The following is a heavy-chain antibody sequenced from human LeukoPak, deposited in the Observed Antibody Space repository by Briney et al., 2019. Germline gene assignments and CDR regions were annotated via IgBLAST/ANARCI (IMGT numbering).Heavy chain of an antibody. D-gene: IGHD2-2*01. CDR3: ARQLVSTSCYN. CDR1: GFIFHTYD. J-gene: IGHJ4*02. V-gene: IGHV3-21*01. Sequence: GGSLRLSCAASGFIFHTYDMSWVRQAPGKGLEWVSSISSSSSYIYYADSVKGRFTISRDNAKNSLYLQMNSLRAEDTAVYYCARQLVSTSCYNWGQGTLVTVSS. CDR2: ISSSSSYI.